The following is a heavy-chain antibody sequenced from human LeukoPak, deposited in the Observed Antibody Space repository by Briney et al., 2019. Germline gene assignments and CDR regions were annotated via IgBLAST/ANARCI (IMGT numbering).Heavy chain of an antibody. CDR2: ISGSGGST. D-gene: IGHD6-13*01. J-gene: IGHJ5*02. V-gene: IGHV3-23*01. Sequence: GGTLRLSYAASGFTFSSYGMSWVRQAPGKGLEWVSAISGSGGSTYYADSVKGRFTISRDNSKNTLYLQMNSLRAEDTAVYYCAKGSSLNWFDPWGQGTLVTVSS. CDR1: GFTFSSYG. CDR3: AKGSSLNWFDP.